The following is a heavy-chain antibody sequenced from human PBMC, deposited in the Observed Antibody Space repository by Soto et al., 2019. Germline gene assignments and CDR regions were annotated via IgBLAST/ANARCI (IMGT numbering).Heavy chain of an antibody. V-gene: IGHV4-59*08. CDR3: ARWLGSHDAFDI. CDR1: GFSGDSFTNYF. J-gene: IGHJ3*02. Sequence: SETLSLTCNFSGFSGDSFTNYFWSWLPQTPGKGLEWIGYIYHTGNTNNNPSLESRVVISIDTSKNQFSLKLSSVIAADTAVYYCARWLGSHDAFDIWGQGTMVTVSS. CDR2: IYHTGNT. D-gene: IGHD6-19*01.